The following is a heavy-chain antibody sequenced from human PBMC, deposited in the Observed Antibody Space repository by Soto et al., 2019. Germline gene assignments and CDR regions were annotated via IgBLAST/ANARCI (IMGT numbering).Heavy chain of an antibody. CDR1: GDSISNGGYS. V-gene: IGHV4-30-2*01. D-gene: IGHD3-22*01. Sequence: QLQLQESGSGLVRPSQTLSLSCAVSGDSISNGGYSWNWIRQPPGKGMEWIGYIYHGGSTYSNPSLEGRVTLSVDTSKNQFSLQLTSVIAADTAVYYCARDRRSFYHDGSGLDYWGQGILVTVSS. J-gene: IGHJ4*02. CDR3: ARDRRSFYHDGSGLDY. CDR2: IYHGGST.